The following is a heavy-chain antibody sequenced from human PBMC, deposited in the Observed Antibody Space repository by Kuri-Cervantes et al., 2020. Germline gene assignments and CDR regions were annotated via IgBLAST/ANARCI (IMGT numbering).Heavy chain of an antibody. D-gene: IGHD2-15*01. CDR3: ARASSGYSGSCRCHFPH. J-gene: IGHJ1*01. Sequence: ASVQDSFKASGYSFTGYYMHWVRQAPGQGIEWMGRINHSSGSTNYAQKFQGRVTMTRDTSTSTVYMELSRLRSEDTAVYYCARASSGYSGSCRCHFPHWGQGTLVTVSS. CDR2: INHSSGST. CDR1: GYSFTGYY. V-gene: IGHV1-46*01.